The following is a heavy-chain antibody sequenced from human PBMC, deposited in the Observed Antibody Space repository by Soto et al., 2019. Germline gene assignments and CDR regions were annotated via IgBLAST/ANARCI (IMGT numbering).Heavy chain of an antibody. V-gene: IGHV3-21*01. Sequence: PGGSLRLSCAASGFTFSSHSMNWVRQAQGKGLEWVSSISSSSSYIYYADSVKGRFTISRDNAKNSLYLQMNSLRAEDTAVYYCARVSILTGTPVFDYWGQGTLVTVSS. CDR1: GFTFSSHS. D-gene: IGHD3-9*01. CDR3: ARVSILTGTPVFDY. CDR2: ISSSSSYI. J-gene: IGHJ4*02.